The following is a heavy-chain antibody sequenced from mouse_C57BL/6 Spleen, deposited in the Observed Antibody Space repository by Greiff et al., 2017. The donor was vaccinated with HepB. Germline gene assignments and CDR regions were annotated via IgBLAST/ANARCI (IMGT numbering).Heavy chain of an antibody. CDR2: ILPGSGST. CDR3: ARSAYYYGSSYNAMDY. CDR1: GYTFTGYW. V-gene: IGHV1-9*01. J-gene: IGHJ4*01. Sequence: QVQLQQSGAELMKPGASVKLSCKATGYTFTGYWIEWVKQRPGHGLEWIGEILPGSGSTNYNEKFKGKATFTADTSSNTAYMQLSSLTTEDSAIDYCARSAYYYGSSYNAMDYWGQGTSVTVSS. D-gene: IGHD1-1*01.